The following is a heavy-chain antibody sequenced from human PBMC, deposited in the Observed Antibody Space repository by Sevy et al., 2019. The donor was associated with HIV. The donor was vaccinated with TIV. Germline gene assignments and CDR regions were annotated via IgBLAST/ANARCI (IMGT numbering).Heavy chain of an antibody. J-gene: IGHJ4*02. CDR3: AKDTLDYGDFDY. CDR2: ISGSGGST. Sequence: GGSLRLSCAASGFTFSNYVMSWVRQAPGKGLEWVSAISGSGGSTYYADSVKGRFTISRDNSNNTLYLQMNSLRAEDTAVYYCAKDTLDYGDFDYWGQGTLVTASS. V-gene: IGHV3-23*01. D-gene: IGHD4-17*01. CDR1: GFTFSNYV.